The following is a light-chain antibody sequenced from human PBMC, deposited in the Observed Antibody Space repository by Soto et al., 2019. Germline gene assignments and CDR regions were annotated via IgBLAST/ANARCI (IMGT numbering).Light chain of an antibody. J-gene: IGLJ2*01. Sequence: QSALTQPAAVSGSPGQSITISCTGTSSDVGGYNYVSWYQHLPGKAPKLMIYDVSDRPSGVSNRFSGSKSGNTASLTISGLQAEDEAAYYCASYTSISTLVFGGGTKLTVL. CDR2: DVS. CDR1: SSDVGGYNY. V-gene: IGLV2-14*03. CDR3: ASYTSISTLV.